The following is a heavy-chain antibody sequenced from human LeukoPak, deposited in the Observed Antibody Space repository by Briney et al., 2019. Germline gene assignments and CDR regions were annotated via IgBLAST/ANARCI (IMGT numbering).Heavy chain of an antibody. CDR1: GFTFSSYW. V-gene: IGHV3-7*04. J-gene: IGHJ4*02. CDR3: ARVSASIFDN. CDR2: IKQDGNEK. Sequence: GGSLRLSCAVSGFTFSSYWMSWVRQAPGKGLEWVANIKQDGNEKYYVDSVKGRFTISRDNAKNSLYLQMNSLRAEDTAVYYCARVSASIFDNWGQGTLVTASS. D-gene: IGHD2-2*02.